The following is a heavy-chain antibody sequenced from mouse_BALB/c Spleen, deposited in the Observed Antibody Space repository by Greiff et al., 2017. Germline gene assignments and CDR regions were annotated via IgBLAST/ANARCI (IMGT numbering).Heavy chain of an antibody. CDR2: ISSGSSTI. J-gene: IGHJ4*01. CDR1: GFTFSSFG. Sequence: EVQGVESGGGLVQPGGSRKLSCAASGFTFSSFGMHWVRQAPEKGLEWVAYISSGSSTIYYADTVKGRFTISRDNPKNTLFLQMTSLRSEDTAMYYCASGYGSSYGAMDYWGQGTSVTVSS. D-gene: IGHD1-1*01. V-gene: IGHV5-17*02. CDR3: ASGYGSSYGAMDY.